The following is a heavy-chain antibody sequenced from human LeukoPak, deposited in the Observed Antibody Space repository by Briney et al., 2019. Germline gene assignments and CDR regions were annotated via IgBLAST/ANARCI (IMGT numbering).Heavy chain of an antibody. Sequence: GRYLRLSCAASGFPFSNYAMHWVRQAPGKGLEWVAVISYDGSTKYYADSVKGRFTISRDNSKNTLYVQMNSLRAEDTAVYYCARATRLGIFDYWGQGTLVTVSS. CDR1: GFPFSNYA. V-gene: IGHV3-30*01. CDR2: ISYDGSTK. CDR3: ARATRLGIFDY. J-gene: IGHJ4*02. D-gene: IGHD7-27*01.